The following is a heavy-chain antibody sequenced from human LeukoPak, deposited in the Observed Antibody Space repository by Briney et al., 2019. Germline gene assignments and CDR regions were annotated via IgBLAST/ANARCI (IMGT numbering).Heavy chain of an antibody. D-gene: IGHD3-9*01. V-gene: IGHV1-58*01. CDR3: AATIIRFDHFQYYDVLTGPLDY. CDR1: GFTFTSSA. Sequence: VKVSCQASGFTFTSSAVQWVRQARGQRLEWIGWIVGGSGNTNYAQKFQERVTITRDMSTSTAYMELSSLRSEDTAVYYCAATIIRFDHFQYYDVLTGPLDYWGQGTLVTVSS. J-gene: IGHJ4*02. CDR2: IVGGSGNT.